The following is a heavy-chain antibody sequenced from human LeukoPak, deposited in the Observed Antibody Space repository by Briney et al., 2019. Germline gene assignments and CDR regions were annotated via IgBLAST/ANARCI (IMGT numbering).Heavy chain of an antibody. J-gene: IGHJ5*02. CDR3: ARAQYIPPFDP. CDR1: GFTFSSYW. V-gene: IGHV3-74*01. Sequence: GGSLRLSCAASGFTFSSYWMHWVRQAPGKGLVWVSRINSDGSSTSCADSVKGRFTISRDYAKNTLYLQMNSLRAEDTAVYYCARAQYIPPFDPWGQGTLVTVSS. D-gene: IGHD6-6*01. CDR2: INSDGSST.